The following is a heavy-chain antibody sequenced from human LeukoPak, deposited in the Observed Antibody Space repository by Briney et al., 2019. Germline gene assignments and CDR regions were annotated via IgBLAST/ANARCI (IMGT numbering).Heavy chain of an antibody. J-gene: IGHJ4*02. CDR1: GFTFSSYA. D-gene: IGHD2-2*02. V-gene: IGHV3-23*01. Sequence: HPGGSLRLSCAASGFTFSSYAMSWVRQAPGKGLEWVSAISGSGGSTYYADSVKGRFTISRDNSKNTLYLQMNSLRAEDTAVYYCAKVGYCSSTSCYTGSVDYWGQGTLVTVSS. CDR3: AKVGYCSSTSCYTGSVDY. CDR2: ISGSGGST.